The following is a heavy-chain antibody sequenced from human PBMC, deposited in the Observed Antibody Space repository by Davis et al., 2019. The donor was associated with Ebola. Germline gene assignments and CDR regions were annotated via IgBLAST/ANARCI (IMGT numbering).Heavy chain of an antibody. CDR2: ISAFSGNT. CDR1: GYTFTSYG. CDR3: ARNDDFWSPYGMDV. D-gene: IGHD3-3*01. V-gene: IGHV1-18*01. J-gene: IGHJ6*02. Sequence: AASVKVSCKASGYTFTSYGISWVRQAPGQGLEWMGWISAFSGNTNYAQKLQGRVTMTTDTSTSTAYMELRSLRSDDTAVYYCARNDDFWSPYGMDVWGQGTTVIVSS.